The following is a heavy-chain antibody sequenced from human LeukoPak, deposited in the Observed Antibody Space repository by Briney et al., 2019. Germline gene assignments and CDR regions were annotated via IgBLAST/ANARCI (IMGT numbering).Heavy chain of an antibody. Sequence: GASVKVSRKASGYTFTGYYMHWVRQAPGQGLEWMGWINTNSGGTNYAQKFQGRATITRDTYISTAYMELSRLRSDDTAVYYCARDFNGSGSSHDYWGQGTLVTVSS. D-gene: IGHD3-10*01. CDR3: ARDFNGSGSSHDY. J-gene: IGHJ4*02. V-gene: IGHV1-2*02. CDR2: INTNSGGT. CDR1: GYTFTGYY.